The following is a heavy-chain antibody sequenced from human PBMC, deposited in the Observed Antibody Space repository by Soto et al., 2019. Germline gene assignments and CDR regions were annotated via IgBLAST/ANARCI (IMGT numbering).Heavy chain of an antibody. CDR1: GFTFSSSA. CDR3: ATDVGCYIYGVARH. V-gene: IGHV1-58*01. J-gene: IGHJ4*02. Sequence: QMQLVQSGPEVKKPGTSVKVSCKTSGFTFSSSAVHWVRQARGHRLQWIGWIDVCSANANYAPMLQERVTISKDMATSTAYMELSSLRPEDTAVYYCATDVGCYIYGVARHWGPGTLVTVSS. D-gene: IGHD4-17*01. CDR2: IDVCSANA.